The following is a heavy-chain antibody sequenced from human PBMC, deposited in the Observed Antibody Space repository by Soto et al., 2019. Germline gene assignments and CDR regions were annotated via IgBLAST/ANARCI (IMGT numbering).Heavy chain of an antibody. CDR2: ITASEGTT. CDR1: GFTFSSYS. D-gene: IGHD1-7*01. CDR3: AKCIQVNWNYGAFHI. Sequence: EVKLLESGGGLVQPGGSLRLSCAASGFTFSSYSMSWVRQAPGKGLEWVSHITASEGTTYYADSVKGRFTISRDSSRNTLYLQMNSLSAEDTALYYCAKCIQVNWNYGAFHIWGQGTMVTVSS. J-gene: IGHJ3*02. V-gene: IGHV3-23*01.